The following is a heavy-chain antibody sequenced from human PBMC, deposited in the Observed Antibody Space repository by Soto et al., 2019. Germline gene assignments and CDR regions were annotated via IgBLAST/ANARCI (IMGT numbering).Heavy chain of an antibody. Sequence: SETLSLTCTVSGGSISSGDYYWSWIRQPPGKGLEWIGYIYYSGSTYYNPSLKSRVTISVDTSKNQFSLKLSSVTAADTAVYYCARVQQPMGQELYGMDVWGQGTTVTVSS. CDR1: GGSISSGDYY. CDR2: IYYSGST. J-gene: IGHJ6*02. V-gene: IGHV4-30-4*01. D-gene: IGHD6-13*01. CDR3: ARVQQPMGQELYGMDV.